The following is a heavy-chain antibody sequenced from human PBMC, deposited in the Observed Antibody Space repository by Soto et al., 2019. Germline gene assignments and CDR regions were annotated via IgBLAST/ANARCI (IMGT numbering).Heavy chain of an antibody. J-gene: IGHJ4*02. CDR3: ARGSDFFDD. CDR1: GDSVSNNIAA. V-gene: IGHV6-1*01. Sequence: SQTLSLTCVISGDSVSNNIAAWNWIRQSPLGGLEWLGRTYYRSKWNRDYAVSVKSRLTIDSDTSKNQFSLQLNSVTPEDTAVYYCARGSDFFDDWGQGALVTVSS. CDR2: TYYRSKWNR.